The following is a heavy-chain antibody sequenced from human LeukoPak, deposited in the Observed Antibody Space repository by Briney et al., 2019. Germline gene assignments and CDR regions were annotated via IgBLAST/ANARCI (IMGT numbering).Heavy chain of an antibody. CDR1: AFNSTDYD. J-gene: IGHJ4*02. CDR3: AKVGGRSWFYFDS. Sequence: GGSLRLSCAYSAFNSTDYDMDWVRQAPGKGLEWVAVITHDGSDKYFADSVKGRFSISRDNSKNIVYLQMNSLRPEDTAIYFCAKVGGRSWFYFDSWGQGTVVTVSS. CDR2: ITHDGSDK. V-gene: IGHV3-30*18. D-gene: IGHD6-13*01.